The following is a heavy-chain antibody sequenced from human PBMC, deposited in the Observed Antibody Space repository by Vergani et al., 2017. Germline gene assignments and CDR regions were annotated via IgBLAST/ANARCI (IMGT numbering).Heavy chain of an antibody. J-gene: IGHJ4*02. CDR3: ARIPNDYGDYVAVDY. V-gene: IGHV1-69*01. CDR2: IIPIFGTA. CDR1: GGTFSSCA. Sequence: QVQLVQSGAEVKKPGSSVKVSCKASGGTFSSCAISWVRQAPGQGLEWMGGIIPIFGTANYAQKFQGRVTITADESTSTAYMELSSLRSEDTAVYYCARIPNDYGDYVAVDYWGQGTLVTVSS. D-gene: IGHD4-17*01.